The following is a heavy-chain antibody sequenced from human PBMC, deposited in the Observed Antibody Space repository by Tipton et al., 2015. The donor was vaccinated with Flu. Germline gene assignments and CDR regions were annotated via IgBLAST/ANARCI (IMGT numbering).Heavy chain of an antibody. CDR3: ARDVSSSWYRGAFDI. CDR2: INHSGST. CDR1: GGSISSYY. V-gene: IGHV4-34*01. J-gene: IGHJ3*02. Sequence: TLSLTCTVSGGSISSYYWSWIRQPPGKGLEWVGEINHSGSTNYNPSLKSRVTISVDTSKNQFSLKLSSVTAADTAVYYCARDVSSSWYRGAFDIWGQGTMVTVSS. D-gene: IGHD6-13*01.